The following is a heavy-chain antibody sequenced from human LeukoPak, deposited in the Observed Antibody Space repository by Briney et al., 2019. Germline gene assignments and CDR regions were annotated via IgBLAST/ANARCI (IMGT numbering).Heavy chain of an antibody. CDR2: IDPSDSYT. J-gene: IGHJ3*02. Sequence: GESLKISCTGSGYSFTNYWISWVRQMPGKGLEWMGRIDPSDSYTNYSPSFQGHVTISVDKSISTAYLQWSSLKASDTAMYYCARQDNDAVDIWGQGTMVTVSS. CDR1: GYSFTNYW. CDR3: ARQDNDAVDI. V-gene: IGHV5-10-1*01.